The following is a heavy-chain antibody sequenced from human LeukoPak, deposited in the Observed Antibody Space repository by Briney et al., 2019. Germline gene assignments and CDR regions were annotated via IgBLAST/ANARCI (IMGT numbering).Heavy chain of an antibody. V-gene: IGHV3-23*01. J-gene: IGHJ6*02. Sequence: PGGSLRLSCAASGFTFSSYAMSWVRQAPGKGLEWVSAISGSGGSTYYADSVKGRFTISRDNSKNTLYLQMNSLRAEDTAVYYCPKDIVVVPAAIQGAYYYGMDVWGQGTTVTVSS. CDR2: ISGSGGST. D-gene: IGHD2-2*01. CDR1: GFTFSSYA. CDR3: PKDIVVVPAAIQGAYYYGMDV.